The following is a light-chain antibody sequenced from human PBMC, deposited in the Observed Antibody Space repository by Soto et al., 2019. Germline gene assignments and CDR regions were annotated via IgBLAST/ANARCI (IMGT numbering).Light chain of an antibody. CDR3: QQYGSSPQT. CDR1: QSVSSSY. CDR2: GAS. J-gene: IGKJ1*01. V-gene: IGKV3-20*01. Sequence: EIVLTQSPGTPSLSPGERATLSCRASQSVSSSYLAWYQQKPGQAPRLLIYGASSRATGIPDRFSGSGSGTDFTLTISRLEHDDFAVYYCQQYGSSPQTFGQGTKVEIK.